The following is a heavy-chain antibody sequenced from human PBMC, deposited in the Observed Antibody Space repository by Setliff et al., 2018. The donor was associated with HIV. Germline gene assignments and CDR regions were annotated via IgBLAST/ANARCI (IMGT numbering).Heavy chain of an antibody. V-gene: IGHV1-18*01. CDR3: ARAYYHDSRGYQGFDY. CDR1: GYTFSRYG. CDR2: ISAYNLNT. D-gene: IGHD3-22*01. Sequence: ASVMVSCRTSGYTFSRYGFSWVRQAPGQGLEWMGWISAYNLNTNYAQKFQGRVTMTTDTSASTGYMELRSLRSDDTAVYYCARAYYHDSRGYQGFDYWGQGTLVTVSS. J-gene: IGHJ4*02.